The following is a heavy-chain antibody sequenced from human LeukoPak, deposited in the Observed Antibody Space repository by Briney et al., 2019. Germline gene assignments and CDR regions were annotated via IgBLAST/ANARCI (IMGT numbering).Heavy chain of an antibody. CDR1: GYTFSSYD. D-gene: IGHD1-26*01. V-gene: IGHV1-8*02. J-gene: IGHJ5*02. CDR3: ARVHDQEPNGWFGP. CDR2: MNTNSGNT. Sequence: GASVKVSCKASGYTFSSYDINWVRQATGQGLEWMGWMNTNSGNTGFAQKFKGRLTLTRDTSIGTAYTELSSLKPEDTAIYYCARVHDQEPNGWFGPWGQGTQVTVSS.